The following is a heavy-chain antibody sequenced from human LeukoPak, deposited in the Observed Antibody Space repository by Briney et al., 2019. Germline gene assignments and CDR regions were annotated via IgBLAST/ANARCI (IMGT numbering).Heavy chain of an antibody. CDR1: GGSISSNSYY. CDR3: AKSGASPLYHMDV. V-gene: IGHV4-39*01. CDR2: IYYSGST. D-gene: IGHD1-26*01. Sequence: PSETLSLTCAVSGGSISSNSYYWGWIRQPPGKGLEWIGSIYYSGSTYYNPSLKSRVTISVDTSKNQFSLKLSSVTAADTAIYYCAKSGASPLYHMDVWGKGATVTVSS. J-gene: IGHJ6*03.